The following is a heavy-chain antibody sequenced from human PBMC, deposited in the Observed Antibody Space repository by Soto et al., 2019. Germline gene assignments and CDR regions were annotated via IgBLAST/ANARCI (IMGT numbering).Heavy chain of an antibody. CDR3: AKDLGSSGSYHGIYFDS. Sequence: GGSLRLCCAASGFTFSTYAMNWVRQAPGKGLEWVSTISGSGGSTYYADSVKGRFTISRDNSKNTLYLQTNSLRAEDTALYYCAKDLGSSGSYHGIYFDSWGQGTLVTVSS. D-gene: IGHD1-26*01. CDR2: ISGSGGST. J-gene: IGHJ4*02. V-gene: IGHV3-23*01. CDR1: GFTFSTYA.